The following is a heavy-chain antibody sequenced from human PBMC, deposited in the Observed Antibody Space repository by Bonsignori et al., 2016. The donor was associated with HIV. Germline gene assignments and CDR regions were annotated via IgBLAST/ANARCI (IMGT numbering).Heavy chain of an antibody. D-gene: IGHD4-23*01. CDR3: ATSPEGIHLRWHDY. CDR1: GFTFSSYS. CDR2: ISSSSSYI. Sequence: GGSLRLSCAASGFTFSSYSMNWVRQAPGKGLEWVSSISSSSSYIYYADSVKGRFTISRDNAKNSLYLQMNSLRAEDTAVYYCATSPEGIHLRWHDYWGQGTLVTVSS. J-gene: IGHJ4*02. V-gene: IGHV3-21*01.